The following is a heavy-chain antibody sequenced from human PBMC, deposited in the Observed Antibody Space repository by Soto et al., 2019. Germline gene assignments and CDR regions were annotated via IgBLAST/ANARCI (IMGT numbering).Heavy chain of an antibody. CDR2: IDPSDSYT. CDR3: ARLILYCRSTTCSLDY. Sequence: GESLKISCKGSGYSFTSYWISWVRQMPGKGLEWMGRIDPSDSYTNYSPSFQGHVTISADKSISTAYLQWSSLKASDTAMYYCARLILYCRSTTCSLDYWGQASLVTVSS. CDR1: GYSFTSYW. D-gene: IGHD2-2*01. V-gene: IGHV5-10-1*01. J-gene: IGHJ4*02.